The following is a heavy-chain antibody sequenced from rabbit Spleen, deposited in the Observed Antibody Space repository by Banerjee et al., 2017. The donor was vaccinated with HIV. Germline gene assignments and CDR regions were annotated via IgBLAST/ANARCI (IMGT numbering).Heavy chain of an antibody. D-gene: IGHD1-1*01. J-gene: IGHJ4*01. CDR2: INSSSGST. Sequence: QEQLVESGGGLVQPEGSLTLTCKASGVSFTYGYVMCWVRQAPGKGLEWIGCINSSSGSTVYATWAKGRFTIYRASWTAVTLQMTSLTVADTATYFCARDLTSSSSGYWDLWGPGTRVTVS. V-gene: IGHV1S45*01. CDR3: ARDLTSSSSGYWDL. CDR1: GVSFTYGYV.